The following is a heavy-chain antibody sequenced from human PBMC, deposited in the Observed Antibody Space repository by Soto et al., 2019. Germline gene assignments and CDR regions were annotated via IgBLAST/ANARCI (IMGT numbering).Heavy chain of an antibody. CDR3: ARQEELGYCSGGSCYNYYYMDV. D-gene: IGHD2-15*01. Sequence: SETLSLTCTVSGGSISSYYWSWIRQPPGKGLEWIGYIYYSGSTNYNPSLKSRVTISVDTSKNQFSLKLSSVTAADTAVYYCARQEELGYCSGGSCYNYYYMDVWGKGTTVTVSS. CDR1: GGSISSYY. J-gene: IGHJ6*03. CDR2: IYYSGST. V-gene: IGHV4-59*08.